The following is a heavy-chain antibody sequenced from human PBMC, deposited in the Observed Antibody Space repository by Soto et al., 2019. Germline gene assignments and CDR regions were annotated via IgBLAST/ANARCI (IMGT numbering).Heavy chain of an antibody. J-gene: IGHJ6*02. D-gene: IGHD5-18*01. V-gene: IGHV1-2*04. Sequence: ASVKVSCKASGYTFTGYYMHWVRQAPGHGLEWMGWINPNSGGTNYAQKFQGWVTMTRDTSISTAYMELSRLRSDDTAVYYCARDRGYSYGYYYYYYYGMDVWGQGTTVTVSS. CDR1: GYTFTGYY. CDR2: INPNSGGT. CDR3: ARDRGYSYGYYYYYYYGMDV.